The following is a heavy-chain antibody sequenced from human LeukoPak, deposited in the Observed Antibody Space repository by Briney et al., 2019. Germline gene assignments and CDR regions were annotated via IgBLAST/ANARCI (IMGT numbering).Heavy chain of an antibody. D-gene: IGHD3-9*01. V-gene: IGHV4-34*01. J-gene: IGHJ6*03. CDR3: ARGGGNLLPYFDPKYYYYMDV. CDR2: INHSGGT. CDR1: GQSFSDYY. Sequence: PSETLSLTCAVYGQSFSDYYWSWIRQPPGKGLEWIGEINHSGGTNYNPSLKSRVTVSVDTSKNQFSLKLNSVTAADTAVYYCARGGGNLLPYFDPKYYYYMDVWGKGTTVTVSS.